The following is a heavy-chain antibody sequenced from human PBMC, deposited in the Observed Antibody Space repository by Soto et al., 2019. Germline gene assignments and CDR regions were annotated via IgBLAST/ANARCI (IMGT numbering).Heavy chain of an antibody. J-gene: IGHJ5*02. Sequence: QVQLVESGGGVVHPGRSLRLSCAASGFTFSSYGMHWVRQAPGKGLEWVAVISYDGSNKYYADSVKGRFTISRDNSKNTLYLQMNSLRAEDTAVYYCAKDRGFGVVIGWFDPWGQGTLVTVSS. V-gene: IGHV3-30*18. CDR1: GFTFSSYG. CDR3: AKDRGFGVVIGWFDP. D-gene: IGHD3-3*01. CDR2: ISYDGSNK.